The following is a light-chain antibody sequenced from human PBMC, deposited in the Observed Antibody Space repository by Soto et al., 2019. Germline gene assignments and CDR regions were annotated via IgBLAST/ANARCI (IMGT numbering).Light chain of an antibody. V-gene: IGKV3-15*01. CDR2: CAS. Sequence: EIVMTQSPATLSVSPGERATLSCRASQSVSSNLAWYQQKPCQAPMLLIYCASTSATGIPAEFSGSGSGTEFSLTISSLQSEDFAVYYCQQYNNWPPLTFGGGTKVEIK. CDR3: QQYNNWPPLT. J-gene: IGKJ4*01. CDR1: QSVSSN.